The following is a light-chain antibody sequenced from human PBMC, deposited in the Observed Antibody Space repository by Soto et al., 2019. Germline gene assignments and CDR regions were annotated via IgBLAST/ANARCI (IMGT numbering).Light chain of an antibody. J-gene: IGKJ1*01. CDR3: QHFGSPLT. V-gene: IGKV3-20*01. CDR2: GAS. Sequence: IVLPQSPGTLSLSPGERATLSCRASQSVSSNYLAWYQQKPGQAPRLLIYGASSRASGIPDRFSGSGSGTDFTLTITRREPGDYAVYWCQHFGSPLTFGQGTKVEIK. CDR1: QSVSSNY.